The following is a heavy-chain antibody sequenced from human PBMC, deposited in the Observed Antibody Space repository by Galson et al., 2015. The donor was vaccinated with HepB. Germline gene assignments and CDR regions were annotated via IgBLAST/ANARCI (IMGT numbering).Heavy chain of an antibody. CDR1: GGSISSSSYF. V-gene: IGHV4-39*01. Sequence: ETLSLTCTVSGGSISSSSYFWGWIRQPPGKGLEWIGTIYYTGSTYFNPSLRSRVTVSVDTSKNQFSLNLRSVTAADTAVYYCARHEYWSGNTLMGNFDCWGQGSLVTVSS. D-gene: IGHD2-8*02. J-gene: IGHJ4*02. CDR2: IYYTGST. CDR3: ARHEYWSGNTLMGNFDC.